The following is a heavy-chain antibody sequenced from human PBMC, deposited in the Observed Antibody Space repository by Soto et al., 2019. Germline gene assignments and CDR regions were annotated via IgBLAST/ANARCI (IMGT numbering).Heavy chain of an antibody. CDR3: ARGAGSSSWYRGYYYGMDV. V-gene: IGHV4-61*01. D-gene: IGHD6-13*01. CDR2: IYYSGST. Sequence: TLSLTCTVSGGSVSSGSYYWSWIRQPPGKGLEWVGYIYYSGSTNYNPSLKSRVTISVDTSKNQFSLKLSSVTAADTAVYYCARGAGSSSWYRGYYYGMDVWGQGTTVTVSS. CDR1: GGSVSSGSYY. J-gene: IGHJ6*02.